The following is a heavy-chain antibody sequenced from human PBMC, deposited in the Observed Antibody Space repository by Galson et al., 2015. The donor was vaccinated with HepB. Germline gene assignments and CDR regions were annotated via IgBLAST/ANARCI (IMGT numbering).Heavy chain of an antibody. CDR1: GGSFSGYY. V-gene: IGHV4-34*01. J-gene: IGHJ4*02. Sequence: SETLSLTCAVYGGSFSGYYWSWIRQPPGKGLEWIGEINHSGSTNYNPSLKSRVTISVDTSKNQFSLKLSSVTAADTAVYYCARASSSGWYRYYFDYWGQGTLVTVSS. D-gene: IGHD6-19*01. CDR3: ARASSSGWYRYYFDY. CDR2: INHSGST.